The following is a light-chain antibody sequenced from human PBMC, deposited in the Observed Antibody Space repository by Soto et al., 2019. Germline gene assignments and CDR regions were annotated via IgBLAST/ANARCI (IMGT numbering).Light chain of an antibody. V-gene: IGKV1-39*01. CDR1: QTSATY. CDR3: QQTYTNPQT. Sequence: DIQMTQSPSSLSASVGDRVTITCRASQTSATYINWYQQKSGSAPRLLIYEASGLQSGVPSRFSGSGSGTHFVLTISNFQPEDSATYFCQQTYTNPQTFGQGTRLEIK. CDR2: EAS. J-gene: IGKJ5*01.